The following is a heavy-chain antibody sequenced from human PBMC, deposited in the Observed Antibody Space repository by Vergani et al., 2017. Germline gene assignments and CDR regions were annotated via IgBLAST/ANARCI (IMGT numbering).Heavy chain of an antibody. CDR2: ISSDGGST. D-gene: IGHD2/OR15-2a*01. V-gene: IGHV3-23*04. CDR1: GFTFSTCA. CDR3: VKEKIDLGSYFFDS. Sequence: EVLLVESGGGLVQPGGSLRLSCAASGFTFSTCAMTWVRQAPGKGLEWVSTISSDGGSTYYADSVKGRFSISRDNSKNTVFLQMHSLRAEDTAIYYCVKEKIDLGSYFFDSWGHGILVTVSS. J-gene: IGHJ4*01.